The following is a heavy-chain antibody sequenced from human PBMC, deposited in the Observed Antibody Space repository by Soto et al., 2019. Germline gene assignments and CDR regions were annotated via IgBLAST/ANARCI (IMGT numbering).Heavy chain of an antibody. Sequence: ASVKVSCKASGYTVTSYAMHWVRQAPGQRLEWMGWINAGNGNTKYSQKFQGRVTVTRDTSASTAYMELSSLRSEDTAVYYCARTPTVTTIYFAYWGKGPLVTDSS. CDR1: GYTVTSYA. CDR3: ARTPTVTTIYFAY. J-gene: IGHJ4*02. CDR2: INAGNGNT. V-gene: IGHV1-3*01. D-gene: IGHD4-17*01.